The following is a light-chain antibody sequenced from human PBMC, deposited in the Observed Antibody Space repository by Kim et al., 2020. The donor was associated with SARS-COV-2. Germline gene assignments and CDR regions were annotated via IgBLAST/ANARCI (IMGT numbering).Light chain of an antibody. CDR3: QQYNIYPWT. Sequence: ASVGERVTITCRGSQSMSRGLAWYQQKPGKAPKLLIYKTSSLESGVPSRFSGSGAGTEFNLTISGLQPDDFATYHCQQYNIYPWTFGQGTKVDIK. CDR2: KTS. CDR1: QSMSRG. J-gene: IGKJ1*01. V-gene: IGKV1-5*03.